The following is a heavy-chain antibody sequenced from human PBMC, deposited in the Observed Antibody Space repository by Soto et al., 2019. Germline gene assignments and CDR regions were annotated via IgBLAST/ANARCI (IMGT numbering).Heavy chain of an antibody. J-gene: IGHJ4*02. CDR1: GGTFSIDA. Sequence: SLKLSRKTSGGTFSIDAITWVRQAPRQGLEWMGGIIPIFGTINYAQKFQGRVTITADKSTTTAYMELSSLRSEDTAIYYCAIDKSADSSGYLYYFDYWGQGTLVTVSS. D-gene: IGHD3-22*01. V-gene: IGHV1-69*06. CDR2: IIPIFGTI. CDR3: AIDKSADSSGYLYYFDY.